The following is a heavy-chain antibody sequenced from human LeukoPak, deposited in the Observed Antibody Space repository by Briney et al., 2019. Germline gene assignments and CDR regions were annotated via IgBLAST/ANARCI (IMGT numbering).Heavy chain of an antibody. CDR2: IYYSGST. J-gene: IGHJ6*02. CDR1: GGSISSYY. Sequence: SETLSLTCTVSGGSISSYYWSWIRQPPGKGLEWIGYIYYSGSTNYNPSLKSRVTISVDTSKNQFSLKLSSVTAADTAVYYCARAGGPLYYYYGMDVWGRGTTVTVSS. CDR3: ARAGGPLYYYYGMDV. D-gene: IGHD3-10*01. V-gene: IGHV4-59*01.